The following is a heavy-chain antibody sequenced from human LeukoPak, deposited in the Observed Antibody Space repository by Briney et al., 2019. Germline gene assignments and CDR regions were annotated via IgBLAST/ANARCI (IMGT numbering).Heavy chain of an antibody. CDR2: MDTSGHT. J-gene: IGHJ5*02. CDR1: GGAISGYY. CDR3: ARHWSHSVAQFGRYYWFDP. Sequence: SETLSLTCIVSGGAISGYYLSWIRQPAGKGLEWIGHMDTSGHTNYNSSLMSRVTMSVDTSKNQFSLRLTSVTAADTAVYYCARHWSHSVAQFGRYYWFDPWGQGTLVTVSS. D-gene: IGHD2-15*01. V-gene: IGHV4-4*07.